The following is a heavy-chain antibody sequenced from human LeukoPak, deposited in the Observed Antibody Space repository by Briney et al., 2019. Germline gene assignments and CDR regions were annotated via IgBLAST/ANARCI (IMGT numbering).Heavy chain of an antibody. D-gene: IGHD6-13*01. CDR2: ISSSSSTI. V-gene: IGHV3-48*04. J-gene: IGHJ3*02. Sequence: GGSLRLSCAASGFTFSSYSMNWVRQAPGKGLEWVSYISSSSSTIYYADSVKGRFTISRDNAKNSLYLQMNSLRAEDTAVYYCARGIAAAVYDAFDIWGQGTMVTVSS. CDR3: ARGIAAAVYDAFDI. CDR1: GFTFSSYS.